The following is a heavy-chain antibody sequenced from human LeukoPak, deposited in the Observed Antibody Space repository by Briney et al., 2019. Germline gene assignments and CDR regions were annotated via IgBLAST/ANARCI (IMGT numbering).Heavy chain of an antibody. J-gene: IGHJ4*02. CDR2: IYYSGST. Sequence: SETLSLTCTVSGGSIINYYWSWIRQSPGKGLECIGYIYYSGSTSYNPSLKSRVTISVDTSKNQFSLKLTSVIAADTAVYYCARSSSFSGTYSACYFDNWGQGALVTDSS. V-gene: IGHV4-59*01. D-gene: IGHD1-26*01. CDR3: ARSSSFSGTYSACYFDN. CDR1: GGSIINYY.